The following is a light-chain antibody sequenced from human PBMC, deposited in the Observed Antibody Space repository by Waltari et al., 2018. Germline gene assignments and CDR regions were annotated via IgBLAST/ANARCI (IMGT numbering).Light chain of an antibody. V-gene: IGKV3-15*01. CDR3: QQYNNWPPWT. CDR2: GAS. J-gene: IGKJ1*01. CDR1: QSVRSN. Sequence: EIVMTQSPATLSVSPGERATLSCRASQSVRSNLAWYQQKPGQAPRFLIYGASTRAHGTPARFSGGGSETEFTFTISSLQSEDFAVYYCQQYNNWPPWTFGQGTKVEIK.